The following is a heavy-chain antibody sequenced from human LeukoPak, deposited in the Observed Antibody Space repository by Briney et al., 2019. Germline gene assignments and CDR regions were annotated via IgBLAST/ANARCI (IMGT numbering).Heavy chain of an antibody. Sequence: ASVKVSCKASGYTFTSYDINWVRQATGQGLEWMGWMNPNSGNTGYAQKFQGRVTITRNTSISTAYMELSSLRSEDTAVYYCAGASYSSSGLDYWGQGTLVTVSS. J-gene: IGHJ4*02. D-gene: IGHD6-13*01. CDR2: MNPNSGNT. CDR3: AGASYSSSGLDY. V-gene: IGHV1-8*03. CDR1: GYTFTSYD.